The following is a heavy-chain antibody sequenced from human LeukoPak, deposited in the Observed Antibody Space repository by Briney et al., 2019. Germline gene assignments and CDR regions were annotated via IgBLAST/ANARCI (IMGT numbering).Heavy chain of an antibody. CDR3: ARSLPATVAGANWYDP. CDR2: MYYGGST. Sequence: PSETLSLTCSVSSGSISGYYWNWIRQPPGKGLEWIGYMYYGGSTNYSPSLKSRVSMSADTSRNQLSLKLTSVTAADTAVYYCARSLPATVAGANWYDPWGPGTLVTV. J-gene: IGHJ5*02. D-gene: IGHD6-13*01. V-gene: IGHV4-59*01. CDR1: SGSISGYY.